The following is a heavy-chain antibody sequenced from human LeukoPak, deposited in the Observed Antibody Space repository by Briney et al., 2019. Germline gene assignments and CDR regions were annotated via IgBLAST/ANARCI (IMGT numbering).Heavy chain of an antibody. CDR3: ASGHIVVVTVPDSFDY. V-gene: IGHV3-48*04. CDR1: GFTFSSYS. CDR2: ISSSSSTI. J-gene: IGHJ4*02. D-gene: IGHD2-21*02. Sequence: GGSLRLSCAASGFTFSSYSMNWVRQAPGKGLEWVSYISSSSSTIYYADSVKGRFTISRDNAKNSLYLQMNSLRAEDTAVYYCASGHIVVVTVPDSFDYWGQGTLVTVSS.